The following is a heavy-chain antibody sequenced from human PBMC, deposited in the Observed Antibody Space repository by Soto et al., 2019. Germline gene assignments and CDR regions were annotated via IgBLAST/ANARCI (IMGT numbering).Heavy chain of an antibody. Sequence: QVQLQESGPGLVKPSQTLSLTCTVSGCSISSGGYYWSWIRQHPGKGLEWIGYIYYSGSTYYNPYLKSRVTISVDTSKNQFSLKLSSVPAADTAVYYCASCPEGTGPGTVQAWGQGTLVTVSS. CDR2: IYYSGST. CDR3: ASCPEGTGPGTVQA. CDR1: GCSISSGGYY. J-gene: IGHJ5*02. V-gene: IGHV4-31*03. D-gene: IGHD1-1*01.